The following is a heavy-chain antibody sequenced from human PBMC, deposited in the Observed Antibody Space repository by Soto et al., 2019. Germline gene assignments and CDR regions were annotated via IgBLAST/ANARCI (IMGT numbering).Heavy chain of an antibody. Sequence: EVQLVESGGGLVQPGGSLRLSCAASGFTFSSYWMHWVRQAPGKGLVWVSRINSDGSSTSYAESVKGRFTISRDNAKNMLYLQMNSLRAEDTAVYYCVKTSLVVAAATREDYWGQGTLVTVSS. D-gene: IGHD2-15*01. V-gene: IGHV3-74*01. CDR2: INSDGSST. J-gene: IGHJ4*02. CDR3: VKTSLVVAAATREDY. CDR1: GFTFSSYW.